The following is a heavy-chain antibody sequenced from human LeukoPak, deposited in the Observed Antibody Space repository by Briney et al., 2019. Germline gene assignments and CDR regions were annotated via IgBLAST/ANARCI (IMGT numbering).Heavy chain of an antibody. Sequence: SETLSLTCAVYGGSFSGYYWSWIRQPPGKGLEWIGEINHSGSTNYNPSLKSRVTISVDTSKNQFSLKLSSVTAADTAVYYRARTPYYYYYMDVWGKGTTVTVSS. V-gene: IGHV4-34*01. CDR3: ARTPYYYYYMDV. CDR1: GGSFSGYY. J-gene: IGHJ6*03. CDR2: INHSGST.